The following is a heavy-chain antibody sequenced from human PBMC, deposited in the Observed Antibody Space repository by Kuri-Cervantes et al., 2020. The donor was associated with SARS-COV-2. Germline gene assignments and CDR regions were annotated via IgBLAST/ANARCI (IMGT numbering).Heavy chain of an antibody. CDR3: AKGISWFGELNIGVPYYYGMDV. J-gene: IGHJ6*02. Sequence: GESLKISCAASGFTFSSYAMSWVRQAPGKGLEWVSAISGSGGSTYYADSVKGRFTISRDNSKNTLYLQMNSLRAEDTAVYYCAKGISWFGELNIGVPYYYGMDVWGQGTTVTDSS. V-gene: IGHV3-23*01. D-gene: IGHD3-10*01. CDR1: GFTFSSYA. CDR2: ISGSGGST.